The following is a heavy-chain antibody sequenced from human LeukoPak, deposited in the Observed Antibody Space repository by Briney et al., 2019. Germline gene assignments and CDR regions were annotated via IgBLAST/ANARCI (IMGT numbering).Heavy chain of an antibody. J-gene: IGHJ6*03. Sequence: ASVKVSCKASGYTFTSYDINWVRQATGQGLEWMGWMNPNSGNTGYAQKFQGRVTMTTDTSTSTAYMELRSLRSDDTAVYYCASSMVRGVHYYYMDVWGKGTTVTVSS. V-gene: IGHV1-8*01. CDR1: GYTFTSYD. D-gene: IGHD3-10*01. CDR3: ASSMVRGVHYYYMDV. CDR2: MNPNSGNT.